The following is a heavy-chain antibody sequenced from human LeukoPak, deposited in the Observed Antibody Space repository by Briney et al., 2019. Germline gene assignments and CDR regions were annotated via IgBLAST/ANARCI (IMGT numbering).Heavy chain of an antibody. Sequence: SETLSLTCTVSGGSVRSSSYYWGCIRQPPGKGLEWTGSVHYNGSTCYNPSLGGRVIMSIDTSKNQFSLKLTSVTAADTAMYYCARDRGVPRPYYFDQWGQGTLVTVSS. V-gene: IGHV4-39*07. D-gene: IGHD3-10*01. CDR3: ARDRGVPRPYYFDQ. CDR1: GGSVRSSSYY. CDR2: VHYNGST. J-gene: IGHJ4*02.